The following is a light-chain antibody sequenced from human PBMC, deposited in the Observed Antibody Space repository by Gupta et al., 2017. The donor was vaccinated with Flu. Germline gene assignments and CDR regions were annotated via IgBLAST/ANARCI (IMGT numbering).Light chain of an antibody. V-gene: IGKV2-28*01. CDR2: VGS. Sequence: VTPAVSPYNCATARRSRSQSNSYNHLAWYQQKPGQAPQLLIYVGSNRAPGIPDRFSGSGSGTDFTLKISRVEAEDVAVYYCKQYLQTPYIFGQGTKLEIK. CDR1: RSRSQSNSYNH. CDR3: KQYLQTPYI. J-gene: IGKJ2*01.